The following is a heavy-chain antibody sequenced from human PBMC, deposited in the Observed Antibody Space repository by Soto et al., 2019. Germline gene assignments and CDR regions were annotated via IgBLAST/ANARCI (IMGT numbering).Heavy chain of an antibody. CDR3: ARDLPYTRLFFYYYAMDV. Sequence: QVHLVQSGAEVRKPGASVKVSCKASGYSFTSYGISWVRQTPGQGLEWMGWISTDTGNPNYAHNLQGRVSMTIDPSMSTAYMELWGLGSDDTAVYYCARDLPYTRLFFYYYAMDVWGQGTTVTVSS. CDR1: GYSFTSYG. D-gene: IGHD3-22*01. V-gene: IGHV1-18*01. CDR2: ISTDTGNP. J-gene: IGHJ6*02.